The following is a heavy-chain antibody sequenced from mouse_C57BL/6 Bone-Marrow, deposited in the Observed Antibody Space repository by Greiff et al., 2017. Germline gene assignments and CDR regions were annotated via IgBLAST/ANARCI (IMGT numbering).Heavy chain of an antibody. V-gene: IGHV1-76*01. CDR2: IYPGSGNT. CDR1: GYTFTDYY. D-gene: IGHD1-1*01. J-gene: IGHJ2*01. CDR3: ARSGYGSSYPYYFDY. Sequence: QVQLQQSGAELVRPGASVKLSCKASGYTFTDYYINWVKQRPGQGLEWIARIYPGSGNTYYNEKFKGKATLTAEKSSSTAYMQLSSLTSEDSAVYFWARSGYGSSYPYYFDYWGQGTTLTGSS.